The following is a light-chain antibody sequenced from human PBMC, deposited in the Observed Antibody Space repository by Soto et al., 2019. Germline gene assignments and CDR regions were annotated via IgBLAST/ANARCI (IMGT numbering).Light chain of an antibody. CDR2: GAS. V-gene: IGKV3-20*01. Sequence: EIVLTQSPGTLSLSPGERAPLSFRARQTISSSDLAWYPQKPGQAPRLLIFGASSRAPDITDRFSCSGSGTDFALTISILKPEDFEVYYCQLSANSPPPYTFGPGTKLEI. CDR3: QLSANSPPPYT. CDR1: QTISSSD. J-gene: IGKJ2*01.